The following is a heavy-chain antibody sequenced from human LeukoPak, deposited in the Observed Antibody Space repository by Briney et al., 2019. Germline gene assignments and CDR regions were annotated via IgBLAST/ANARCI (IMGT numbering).Heavy chain of an antibody. CDR1: GYTLTELS. CDR3: ATVPGRYFDWLLYDY. CDR2: LDPEDGET. J-gene: IGHJ4*02. V-gene: IGHV1-24*01. Sequence: EASVKVSCKVSGYTLTELSMHWVRQAPGKGLEWMGGLDPEDGETIYAQKFQGRVTMTEDTSTDTAYMELSSLRSEDTAVYYCATVPGRYFDWLLYDYWGQGTLVTVSS. D-gene: IGHD3-9*01.